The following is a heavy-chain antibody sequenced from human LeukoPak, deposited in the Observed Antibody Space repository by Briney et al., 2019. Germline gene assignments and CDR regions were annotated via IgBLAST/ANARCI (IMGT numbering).Heavy chain of an antibody. D-gene: IGHD4-23*01. V-gene: IGHV3-23*01. CDR2: ISGSGGST. Sequence: PGGSLRLSCAASGFTFSSYAMSWVRQAPGKGLEWVSAISGSGGSTYYADSVKGRFTIFRDNSKNTLYLQMNSLRAEDTAVYYCAKDWRLRWSPRPFDEYFQHWGQGTLVTVSS. CDR1: GFTFSSYA. CDR3: AKDWRLRWSPRPFDEYFQH. J-gene: IGHJ1*01.